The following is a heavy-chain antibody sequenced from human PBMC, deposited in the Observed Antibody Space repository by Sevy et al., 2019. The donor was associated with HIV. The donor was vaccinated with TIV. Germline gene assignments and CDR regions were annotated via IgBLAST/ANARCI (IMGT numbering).Heavy chain of an antibody. D-gene: IGHD2-15*01. CDR3: AREGCSAGSCYDFDY. CDR2: IWYDGSNK. J-gene: IGHJ4*02. V-gene: IGHV3-33*01. CDR1: GFTFSSYG. Sequence: GGSLRLSCAASGFTFSSYGMHWVRQAPGKGLEWVAVIWYDGSNKYYADSVKGRFTISRDNSKNTLYLQMNSLRAEDTAVYYCAREGCSAGSCYDFDYWGQGTLVTVSS.